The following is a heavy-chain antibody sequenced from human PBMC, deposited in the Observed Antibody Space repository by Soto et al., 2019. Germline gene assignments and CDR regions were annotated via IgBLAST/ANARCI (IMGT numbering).Heavy chain of an antibody. CDR3: ADVYGMDV. CDR2: IYSGGST. CDR1: GFTVSRNY. V-gene: IGHV3-66*01. D-gene: IGHD3-16*01. Sequence: EVQLLESGGGLVQPGGSLRLSGAASGFTVSRNYMSWVRQAPGKGLEWVSVIYSGGSTYYADSVKGRFTISRDNSKNTLYLQMNGLRAEDTAVYYCADVYGMDVWGQGTTVTVSS. J-gene: IGHJ6*02.